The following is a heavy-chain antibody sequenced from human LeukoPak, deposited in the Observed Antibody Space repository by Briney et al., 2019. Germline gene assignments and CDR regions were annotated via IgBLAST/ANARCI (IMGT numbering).Heavy chain of an antibody. D-gene: IGHD2-15*01. CDR2: IYSGGST. CDR1: GFTVSSNY. CDR3: ARDRRYCSGSSCYSGVDY. Sequence: GGSLRLSCAASGFTVSSNYMTWVRQAPGKGLEWVSVIYSGGSTYYGDSVKGRFTISRDDSKNTLYLQMNSLRAEDTAVYYCARDRRYCSGSSCYSGVDYWGQGTLVTVSS. J-gene: IGHJ4*02. V-gene: IGHV3-53*01.